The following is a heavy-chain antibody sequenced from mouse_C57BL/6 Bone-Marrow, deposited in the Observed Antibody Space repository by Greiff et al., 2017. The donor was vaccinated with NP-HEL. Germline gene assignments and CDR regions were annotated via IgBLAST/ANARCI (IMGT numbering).Heavy chain of an antibody. CDR2: ISYSGST. D-gene: IGHD4-1*01. CDR3: ARWGWDDWCFDV. J-gene: IGHJ1*03. V-gene: IGHV3-8*01. CDR1: GYSITSDY. Sequence: EVQLVESGPGLAKPSQTLSLTCSVTGYSITSDYWNWIRKFPGNKLEYMGYISYSGSTYYNPSLKSSITLTLDTSKNQYYLQLNTVTTEDTATYYGARWGWDDWCFDVWGTGTTVTVSS.